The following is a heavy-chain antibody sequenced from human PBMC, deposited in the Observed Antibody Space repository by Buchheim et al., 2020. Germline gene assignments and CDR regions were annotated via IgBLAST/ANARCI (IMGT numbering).Heavy chain of an antibody. CDR2: ISYDGSNK. J-gene: IGHJ6*02. D-gene: IGHD6-19*01. CDR1: GFTFSSYG. Sequence: QVQLVGSGGGVVQPGRSLRLSCAASGFTFSSYGMHWVRQAPGKGLEWVAVISYDGSNKYYADSVKGRFTISRANSKNTLYLQMNSLRAEDTAVYYCAKDLVDSSGWYWVDYYYGMDVWGQGTT. V-gene: IGHV3-30*18. CDR3: AKDLVDSSGWYWVDYYYGMDV.